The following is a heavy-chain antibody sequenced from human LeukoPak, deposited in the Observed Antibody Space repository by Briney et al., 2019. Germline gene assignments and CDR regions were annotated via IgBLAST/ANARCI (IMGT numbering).Heavy chain of an antibody. CDR1: GFTVSSNY. V-gene: IGHV3-53*01. Sequence: GGSLRLSCAASGFTVSSNYMSWVRRAPGKGLEWVSVIYSGGSTYYADSVKGRFTISRDNSKNTLYLQMNSLRAEDTAVYYCARGGESLWFRELAFYYWGQGTLVTVSS. D-gene: IGHD3-10*01. CDR3: ARGGESLWFRELAFYY. J-gene: IGHJ4*02. CDR2: IYSGGST.